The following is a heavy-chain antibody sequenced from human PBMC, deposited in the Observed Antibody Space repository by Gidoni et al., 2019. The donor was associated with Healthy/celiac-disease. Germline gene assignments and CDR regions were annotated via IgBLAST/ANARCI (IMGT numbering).Heavy chain of an antibody. Sequence: EVQLLQSGAEVKKPGESLKISCKGSGYSFTSYWIGWVRQMPGKGLEWMGIIYPGDSDTRYSPAFQGQVTISADKSISTAYLQWSSLKASDTAMYYGARRRDDFWSGYLFDDWGQGTLVTVSS. CDR2: IYPGDSDT. D-gene: IGHD3-3*01. J-gene: IGHJ4*02. CDR3: ARRRDDFWSGYLFDD. CDR1: GYSFTSYW. V-gene: IGHV5-51*01.